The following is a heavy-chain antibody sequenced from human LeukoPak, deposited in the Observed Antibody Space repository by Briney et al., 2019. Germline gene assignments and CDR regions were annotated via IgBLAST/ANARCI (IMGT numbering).Heavy chain of an antibody. CDR1: GYTFTGYY. D-gene: IGHD3-10*01. Sequence: ASVKVSCKASGYTFTGYYMHWVRQAPGQGLEWMGWINPNSGGTNYAQKFQGRVTMTRNTSISTAYMELSSLRSEDTAVYYCARGVGWFGELLEWFDPWGQGTLVTVSS. V-gene: IGHV1-2*02. CDR2: INPNSGGT. CDR3: ARGVGWFGELLEWFDP. J-gene: IGHJ5*02.